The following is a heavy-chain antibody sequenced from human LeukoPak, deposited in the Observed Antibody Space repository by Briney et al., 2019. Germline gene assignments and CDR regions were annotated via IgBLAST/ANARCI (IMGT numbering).Heavy chain of an antibody. J-gene: IGHJ4*02. V-gene: IGHV4-31*03. CDR3: ARAAHIVVVTAIYYFDY. Sequence: SETLSLTCTVSGGSISSGGYYWSWIRQHPGKGLEWIGYIYYSGSTYYNPSLKSRVTISVDTSKNQFPLKLSSVTAADTAVYYCARAAHIVVVTAIYYFDYWGQGTLVTVSS. CDR1: GGSISSGGYY. CDR2: IYYSGST. D-gene: IGHD2-21*02.